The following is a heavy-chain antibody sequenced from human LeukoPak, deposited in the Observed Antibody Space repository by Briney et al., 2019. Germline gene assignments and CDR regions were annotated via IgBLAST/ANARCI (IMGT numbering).Heavy chain of an antibody. V-gene: IGHV3-23*01. J-gene: IGHJ4*02. D-gene: IGHD3-22*01. CDR1: GFTFSSYA. Sequence: GGSLRLSCAASGFTFSSYATSWVRQAPGKGLEWVSTISGSGGGTDYTESVKGRFTISRDNSKNTLYLQVNSLRDEDTAVYYCAKTPGHDSSGYYYGSVDYWCQGTLVTVSS. CDR3: AKTPGHDSSGYYYGSVDY. CDR2: ISGSGGGT.